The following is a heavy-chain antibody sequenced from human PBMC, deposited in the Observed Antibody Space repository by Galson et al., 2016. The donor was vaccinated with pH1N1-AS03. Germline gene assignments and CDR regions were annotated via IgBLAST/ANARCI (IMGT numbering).Heavy chain of an antibody. Sequence: SVKVSCKASGYTLTRYYMHWVRQAPGQGLEWMGIIDPSGGPTTYAPKFQGRITITTDTSTSTVYMELVSQRSEDTAVYYCARRYYFDYWGQGTLVTVSS. CDR1: GYTLTRYY. J-gene: IGHJ4*02. D-gene: IGHD3-16*02. CDR2: IDPSGGPT. CDR3: ARRYYFDY. V-gene: IGHV1-46*01.